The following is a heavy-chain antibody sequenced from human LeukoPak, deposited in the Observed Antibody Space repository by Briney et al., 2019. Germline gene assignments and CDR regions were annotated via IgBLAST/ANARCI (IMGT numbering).Heavy chain of an antibody. Sequence: ASVKVSCKASCYTFTSYGISWVRQAPGQRLEWMGWISAYNGNTNYAQKLQGRVTMTTDTSTTTAYMELRRLRSDDAAVYYCARGFAGTLDYWGQGALVTVSS. V-gene: IGHV1-18*01. CDR1: CYTFTSYG. D-gene: IGHD1-1*01. CDR3: ARGFAGTLDY. J-gene: IGHJ4*02. CDR2: ISAYNGNT.